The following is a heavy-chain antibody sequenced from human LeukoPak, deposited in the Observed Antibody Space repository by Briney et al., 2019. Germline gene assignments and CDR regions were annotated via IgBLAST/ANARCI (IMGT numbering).Heavy chain of an antibody. CDR3: ALYGSGSYYQPHAGYYYYYMDV. J-gene: IGHJ6*03. D-gene: IGHD3-10*01. CDR1: GFTFSSYS. CDR2: ISSSSSYI. Sequence: GGSLRLSCAASGFTFSSYSMNWVRQAPGKGLEWVSSISSSSSYIYYADSVKGRFTISRDNSKNTLYLQMNSLRAEDTAVYYCALYGSGSYYQPHAGYYYYYMDVWGKGTTVTISS. V-gene: IGHV3-21*01.